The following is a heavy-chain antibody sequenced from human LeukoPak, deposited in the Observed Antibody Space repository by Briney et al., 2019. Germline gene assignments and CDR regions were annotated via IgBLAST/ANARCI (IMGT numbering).Heavy chain of an antibody. CDR2: IYHSGTT. CDR1: GYSITSSSW. J-gene: IGHJ4*02. D-gene: IGHD3-10*01. V-gene: IGHV4-28*01. Sequence: SDTLSLTCAVSGYSITSSSWWGWIRQPPGKGLEWIGYIYHSGTTYYNPSLQSQVTMSVDTSKNQFSLKLSSVTAVDTAVYYCARKENVYYYFDYWGQGTLVTVSS. CDR3: ARKENVYYYFDY.